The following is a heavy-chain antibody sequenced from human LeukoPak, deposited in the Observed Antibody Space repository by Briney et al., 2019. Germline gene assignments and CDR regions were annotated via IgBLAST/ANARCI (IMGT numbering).Heavy chain of an antibody. D-gene: IGHD2-21*02. CDR2: IYYSGST. V-gene: IGHV4-39*07. CDR1: GGSISSSSYY. CDR3: ARDVGDCPDY. J-gene: IGHJ4*02. Sequence: SETLSLTCTVSGGSISSSSYYWGWIRQPPGKGLEWIGSIYYSGSTYYNPSLKSRVTISVDTSKNQFSLKLSSVTAADTAVYYCARDVGDCPDYWGQGTLVTVSS.